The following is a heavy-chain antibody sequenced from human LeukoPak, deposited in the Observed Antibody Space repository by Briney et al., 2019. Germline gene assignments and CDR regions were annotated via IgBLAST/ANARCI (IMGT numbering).Heavy chain of an antibody. J-gene: IGHJ4*02. CDR2: ISSSSSTI. CDR1: GFTFSSYS. Sequence: GGSLRLSCAASGFTFSSYSMNWVRPAPGKGLEWVSYISSSSSTIYYADSVKGRFTLSRDNAKNSLELQMNSLRAEDPAVYYCARYDWDIVVVVAATHELSFDYWGQGTLVTVSS. CDR3: ARYDWDIVVVVAATHELSFDY. V-gene: IGHV3-48*01. D-gene: IGHD2-15*01.